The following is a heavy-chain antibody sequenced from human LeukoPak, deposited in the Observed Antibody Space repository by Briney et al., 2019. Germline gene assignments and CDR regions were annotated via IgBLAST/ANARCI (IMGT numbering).Heavy chain of an antibody. V-gene: IGHV3-7*03. CDR2: INHNGNVN. CDR3: ARGGGLDV. J-gene: IGHJ6*02. CDR1: GFTVSSNY. Sequence: PGGSLRLPCAASGFTVSSNYMNWARQAPGKGLEWVASINHNGNVNYYVDSVKGRFTISRDNAKNSLYLQMSNLRAEDTAVCFCARGGGLDVWGQGATVTVSS. D-gene: IGHD3-16*01.